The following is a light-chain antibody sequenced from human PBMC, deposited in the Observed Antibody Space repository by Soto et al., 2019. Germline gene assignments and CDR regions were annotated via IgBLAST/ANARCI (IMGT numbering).Light chain of an antibody. CDR2: DVS. CDR1: SSDVGGYNY. V-gene: IGLV2-11*01. J-gene: IGLJ1*01. Sequence: QSALTQPRSVSGSPGQSVTISCTGTSSDVGGYNYVSWYQQHPGKAPKLMIYDVSKRPSGVPDRLSGSKSGNTASLTISGLQAEDEADYYCAAWDDSLNGRVFGTGTKVTVL. CDR3: AAWDDSLNGRV.